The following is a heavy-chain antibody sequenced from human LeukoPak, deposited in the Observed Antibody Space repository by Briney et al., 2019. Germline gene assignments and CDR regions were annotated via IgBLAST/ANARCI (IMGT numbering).Heavy chain of an antibody. D-gene: IGHD6-19*01. J-gene: IGHJ4*02. CDR1: GFTFSSYS. CDR2: ISSSSSYI. V-gene: IGHV3-21*01. Sequence: PGRSLRLSCAASGFTFSSYSMNWVRQAPGKGLEWVSSISSSSSYIYYADSVKGRFTISRGNAKNSLYLQMNSLRAEDTAVYYCARDLVAVAGTDYWGQGTLVTVSS. CDR3: ARDLVAVAGTDY.